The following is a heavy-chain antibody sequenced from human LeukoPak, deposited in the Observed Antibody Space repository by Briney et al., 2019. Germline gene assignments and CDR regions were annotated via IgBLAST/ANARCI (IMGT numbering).Heavy chain of an antibody. CDR3: AKGHDTESYYYGMDV. CDR1: GFTFSSFG. J-gene: IGHJ6*02. V-gene: IGHV3-33*06. Sequence: GGSLRLSCAASGFTFSSFGIHWVRQAPGKGLEWVAVIWYDGSNKFYADSVKGRFTISRDNSKNTLYLQMNSLRAEDTAVYYCAKGHDTESYYYGMDVWGQGTTVTVSS. CDR2: IWYDGSNK. D-gene: IGHD3-9*01.